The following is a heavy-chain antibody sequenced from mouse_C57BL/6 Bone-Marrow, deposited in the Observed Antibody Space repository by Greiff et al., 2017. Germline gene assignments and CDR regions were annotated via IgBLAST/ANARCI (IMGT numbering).Heavy chain of an antibody. J-gene: IGHJ3*01. Sequence: VQLQQPGAELVMPGASVKLSCKASGHTLTSYWMHWVKQRPGQGLEWIGGIDPSDSYTNYHQKFKVKSTMTVDKSSSTSYMQLSSLTSEDSAVYYCAPGSYYPFAYWGQGTLVTVSA. CDR2: IDPSDSYT. V-gene: IGHV1-69*01. CDR3: APGSYYPFAY. D-gene: IGHD2-12*01. CDR1: GHTLTSYW.